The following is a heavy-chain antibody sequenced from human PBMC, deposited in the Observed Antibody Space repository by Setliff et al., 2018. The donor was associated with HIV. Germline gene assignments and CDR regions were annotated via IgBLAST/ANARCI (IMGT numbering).Heavy chain of an antibody. V-gene: IGHV1-3*01. CDR1: GYTFSTNA. D-gene: IGHD6-6*01. Sequence: ASVKVSCKAFGYTFSTNAIHWVRQAPGQRLEWMGYINVGNDNTKYSQTLQGRVTIARDTSASTAYMELSSLRSEDTAVYYCARGHSSSAYDAYDIWGQGTMVTVSS. CDR2: INVGNDNT. J-gene: IGHJ3*02. CDR3: ARGHSSSAYDAYDI.